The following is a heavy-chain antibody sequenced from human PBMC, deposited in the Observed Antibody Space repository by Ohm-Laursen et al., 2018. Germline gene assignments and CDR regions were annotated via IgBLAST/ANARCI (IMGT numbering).Heavy chain of an antibody. V-gene: IGHV3-74*01. CDR2: VNPEGTST. Sequence: GSLRLSCAASGFGFRTYWMHWVRQAPGKGLVWVSRVNPEGTSTTYADSVKGRFTISRDNAKDMLYLQMNGLRDEDTAVYYCASLRVDPWGQGTLVTVSS. CDR3: ASLRVDP. J-gene: IGHJ5*02. CDR1: GFGFRTYW.